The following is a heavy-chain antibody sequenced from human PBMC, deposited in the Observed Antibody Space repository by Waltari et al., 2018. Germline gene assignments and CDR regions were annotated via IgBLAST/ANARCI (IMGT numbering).Heavy chain of an antibody. CDR2: VNPNSGGT. D-gene: IGHD4-17*01. V-gene: IGHV1-2*02. Sequence: QVQLVQSGAEVKKPGASVKVSCKASGYTFTGYYMHWVRQAPGQGLEWMGWVNPNSGGTNYAKKFQGRGTMTRDTSISTAYMELSRLRSDDTAVYYCAKVGRNGDYGINFDYWGQGTLVTVSS. J-gene: IGHJ4*02. CDR3: AKVGRNGDYGINFDY. CDR1: GYTFTGYY.